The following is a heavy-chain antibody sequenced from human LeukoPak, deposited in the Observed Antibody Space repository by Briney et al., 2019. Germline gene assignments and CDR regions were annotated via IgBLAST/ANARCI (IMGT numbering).Heavy chain of an antibody. CDR1: GGTFSSYA. D-gene: IGHD3-22*01. Sequence: ASVKVSCKASGGTFSSYAISWVRQAPGQGLEWMGRIIPIFGTANYAQKFQGRATITTDESTSTAYMELSSLRSEDTAVYYCARTLYDSSGYYYGYEGFWGQGTLVTVSS. CDR2: IIPIFGTA. J-gene: IGHJ4*02. V-gene: IGHV1-69*05. CDR3: ARTLYDSSGYYYGYEGF.